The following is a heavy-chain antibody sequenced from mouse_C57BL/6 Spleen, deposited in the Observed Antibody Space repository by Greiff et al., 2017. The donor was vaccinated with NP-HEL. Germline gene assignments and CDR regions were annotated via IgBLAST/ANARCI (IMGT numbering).Heavy chain of an antibody. CDR2: IDPSYGAT. V-gene: IGHV1-52*01. CDR3: AGGDYGAAMDY. Sequence: VQLQQPGAELVRPGSSVKLSCKASGYTFTSYWMHWVKQRPIQGLEWIGNIDPSYGATHYNQKFKGKATLTVDKSSSTAYMQLSSLTSEDSAVYYCAGGDYGAAMDYWGQGTSVTVSS. J-gene: IGHJ4*01. CDR1: GYTFTSYW. D-gene: IGHD2-4*01.